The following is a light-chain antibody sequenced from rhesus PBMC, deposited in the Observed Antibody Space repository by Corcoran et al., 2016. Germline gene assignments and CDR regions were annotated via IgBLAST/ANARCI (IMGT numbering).Light chain of an antibody. Sequence: QAAPTQSPSVSGSPGQSVTSSCTGTNSDIGGYNRVSWYQQHPDKAPKLMIYEISQRPSGVSDRFSVSKSGNTASLTISGLQADDEADYYCSSYASSNTYIFGSGTRLTVL. V-gene: IGLV2-13*03. J-gene: IGLJ1*01. CDR1: NSDIGGYNR. CDR2: EIS. CDR3: SSYASSNTYI.